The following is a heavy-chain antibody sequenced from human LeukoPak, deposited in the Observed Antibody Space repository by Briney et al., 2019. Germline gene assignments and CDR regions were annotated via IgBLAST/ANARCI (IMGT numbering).Heavy chain of an antibody. Sequence: GGSLRLSCAASGFTFSSYGMHWVRQAPGKGLEWVAVISYDGSNKYYADSVKGRFTISRDNSKNTLYLQMNSLRAEDTAVYYCARKGNYGQGFDYWGQGTLVTVSS. CDR2: ISYDGSNK. CDR3: ARKGNYGQGFDY. CDR1: GFTFSSYG. J-gene: IGHJ4*02. D-gene: IGHD3-10*01. V-gene: IGHV3-30*03.